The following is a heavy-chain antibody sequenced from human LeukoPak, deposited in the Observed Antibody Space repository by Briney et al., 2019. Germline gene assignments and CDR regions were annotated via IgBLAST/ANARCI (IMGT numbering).Heavy chain of an antibody. J-gene: IGHJ4*02. V-gene: IGHV3-23*01. D-gene: IGHD3-3*01. CDR2: ISGSGGST. Sequence: GGSLRLPCAASGFTFSSYAMSWVRQAPGKGLEWVSAISGSGGSTYYADSVKGRFTISRDNSKNTLYLQMNSLRAEDTAVYYCAKHHYDFWSGSINWGQGTLVTVSS. CDR1: GFTFSSYA. CDR3: AKHHYDFWSGSIN.